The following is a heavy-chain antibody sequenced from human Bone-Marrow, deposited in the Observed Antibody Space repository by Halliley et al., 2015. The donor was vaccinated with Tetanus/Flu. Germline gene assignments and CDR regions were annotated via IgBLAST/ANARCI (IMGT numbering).Heavy chain of an antibody. CDR2: ISPYNGNT. J-gene: IGHJ4*02. Sequence: QLVQSGAEVKKPGASVKVSCRTSRDSFTNHGFSWVRQAPGQGLEWMGWISPYNGNTNYAQKFQGRATMTTDTSTSTAYMELRSLRSDDTAVYYCARAAYYYDSSIYLDYWGQGTLVTVSS. CDR3: ARAAYYYDSSIYLDY. V-gene: IGHV1-18*01. CDR1: RDSFTNHG. D-gene: IGHD3-22*01.